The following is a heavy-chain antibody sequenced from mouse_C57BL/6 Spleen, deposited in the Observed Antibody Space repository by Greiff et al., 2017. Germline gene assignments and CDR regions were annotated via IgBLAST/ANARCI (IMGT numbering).Heavy chain of an antibody. J-gene: IGHJ4*01. CDR1: GFSLTSYG. CDR2: IWRGGST. Sequence: VKLMESGPGLVQPSQSLSITCTVSGFSLTSYGVHWVRQSPGKGLEWLGVIWRGGSTDYNAAFMSRLSITKDNSKSQVFFKMNSLQADDTAIYYCAKKMGSTVVATDYAMDYWGQGTSVTVSS. D-gene: IGHD1-1*01. CDR3: AKKMGSTVVATDYAMDY. V-gene: IGHV2-5*01.